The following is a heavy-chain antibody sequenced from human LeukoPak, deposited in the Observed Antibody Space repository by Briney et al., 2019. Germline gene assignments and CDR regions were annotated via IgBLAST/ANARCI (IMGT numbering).Heavy chain of an antibody. D-gene: IGHD6-13*01. Sequence: GGSLRLSCAASGFTFSSYAMHWVRQAPGKGLEWVAVISYDGSNKYYADSVKGRFTISRDNSKNTLYLQMNSLRAEDTAVYYCAREHLAAAGLDFDYWGQGTLVTVSS. J-gene: IGHJ4*02. CDR2: ISYDGSNK. CDR1: GFTFSSYA. CDR3: AREHLAAAGLDFDY. V-gene: IGHV3-30*04.